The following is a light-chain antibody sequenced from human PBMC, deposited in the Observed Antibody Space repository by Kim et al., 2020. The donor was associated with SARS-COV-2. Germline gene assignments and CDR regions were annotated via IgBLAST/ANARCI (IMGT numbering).Light chain of an antibody. CDR2: TAS. Sequence: DIQMTQSPSSLSASVGDSVTITCRASQKIGGFLNWYQQKPGKAPNLLIVTASTLQGGVPSRFSGSGSGADFTLTISSLQPEDVATYFCQQIYDTPLTFGGGTKVDIK. CDR3: QQIYDTPLT. CDR1: QKIGGF. J-gene: IGKJ4*01. V-gene: IGKV1-39*01.